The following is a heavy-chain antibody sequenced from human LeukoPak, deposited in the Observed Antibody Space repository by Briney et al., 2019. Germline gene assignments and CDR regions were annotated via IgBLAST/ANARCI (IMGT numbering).Heavy chain of an antibody. J-gene: IGHJ4*02. Sequence: TGGSLRLSCSASGFTFSSYAMHWVRQAPGKGLEYVSAISSNGGSTYYADSVKGRFTISRDNSKNTLYLQMNSLRAEDTAVYYCAKESAAMASYYFDYWGQGTLVTVSS. CDR1: GFTFSSYA. D-gene: IGHD5-18*01. V-gene: IGHV3-64*04. CDR2: ISSNGGST. CDR3: AKESAAMASYYFDY.